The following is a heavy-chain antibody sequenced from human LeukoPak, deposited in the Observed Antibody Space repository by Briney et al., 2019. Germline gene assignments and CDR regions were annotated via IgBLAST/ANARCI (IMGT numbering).Heavy chain of an antibody. J-gene: IGHJ4*02. Sequence: PGGSLRLSCAASGFTFSSYWMSWVRQAPGKGLEWVANIKQDGSEKYYVDPVKGRFTISRDNAKNSLYLQMNSLRAEDTAVYYCARDRGASATDYWGQGTLVTVSS. D-gene: IGHD1-26*01. CDR1: GFTFSSYW. V-gene: IGHV3-7*01. CDR3: ARDRGASATDY. CDR2: IKQDGSEK.